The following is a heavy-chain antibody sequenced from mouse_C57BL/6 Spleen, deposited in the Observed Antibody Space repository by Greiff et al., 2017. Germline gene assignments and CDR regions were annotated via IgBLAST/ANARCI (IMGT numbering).Heavy chain of an antibody. Sequence: QVQLQQPGAELVKPGASVKLSCKASGYTFTSYWMHWVKQRPGRGLEWIGRIDPNSGGTKYNEKFKSKATLTVDKPSSTAYMPLSSLTSEDSAVYYCAVYGSRYYYAMDYWGQGTSVTVSS. CDR3: AVYGSRYYYAMDY. J-gene: IGHJ4*01. D-gene: IGHD1-1*01. V-gene: IGHV1-72*01. CDR1: GYTFTSYW. CDR2: IDPNSGGT.